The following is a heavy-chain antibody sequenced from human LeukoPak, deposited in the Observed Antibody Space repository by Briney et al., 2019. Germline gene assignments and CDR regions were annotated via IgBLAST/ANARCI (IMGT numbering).Heavy chain of an antibody. V-gene: IGHV3-30-3*01. CDR1: GFTFSSYA. CDR3: ARDDPSSFGVVIT. CDR2: ISYDGSNK. D-gene: IGHD3-3*01. J-gene: IGHJ4*02. Sequence: PGGSLRLSCAASGFTFSSYAMHWVRQAPGKGLEWVAVISYDGSNKYYADSVKGRFTISRDNAKNSLYLQMNSLRAEDTAVYYCARDDPSSFGVVITWGQRTLVTVSS.